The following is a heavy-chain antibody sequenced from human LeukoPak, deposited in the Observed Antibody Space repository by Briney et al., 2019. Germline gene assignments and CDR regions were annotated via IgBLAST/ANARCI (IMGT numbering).Heavy chain of an antibody. Sequence: GGSVRLSCAASGFTFSSSNLDWVRQAPGKGLEWVSSISSSSSIYYTDSVNGRFTISRDNTNNSLYLQMNSLRAEDTAVYFCAKEGRSTTPGYWGQGTLVTVSS. J-gene: IGHJ4*02. CDR2: ISSSSSI. D-gene: IGHD2-15*01. V-gene: IGHV3-21*01. CDR1: GFTFSSSN. CDR3: AKEGRSTTPGY.